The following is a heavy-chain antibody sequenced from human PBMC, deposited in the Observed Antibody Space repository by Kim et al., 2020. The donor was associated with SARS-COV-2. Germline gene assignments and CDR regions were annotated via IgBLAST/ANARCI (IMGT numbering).Heavy chain of an antibody. J-gene: IGHJ3*02. CDR3: ARRSPSGSYYDAFDI. D-gene: IGHD1-26*01. V-gene: IGHV5-51*01. CDR2: IYPGDSDT. CDR1: GYSFTSYW. Sequence: GESLKISCKGSGYSFTSYWIGWVRQMPGKGLEWMGIIYPGDSDTRYSPSFQGQVTISADKSLSTAYLQWSSLKASDTAMYYCARRSPSGSYYDAFDIWGQGTMVTVSS.